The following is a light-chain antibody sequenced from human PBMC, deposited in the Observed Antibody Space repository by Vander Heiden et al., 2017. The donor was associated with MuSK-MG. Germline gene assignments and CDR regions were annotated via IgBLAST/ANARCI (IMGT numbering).Light chain of an antibody. J-gene: IGLJ3*02. CDR1: RSNIGAGYD. Sequence: QSVLTQPPSVSGAPGQRVTIACTGSRSNIGAGYDVHWYQQLPGTAPNLLIYGNSTRPSGVPDRCSGSKSGTSASMATTGLQAEEEADYYCQPYDSSLSGWVFGGGTKRTVL. CDR3: QPYDSSLSGWV. V-gene: IGLV1-40*01. CDR2: GNS.